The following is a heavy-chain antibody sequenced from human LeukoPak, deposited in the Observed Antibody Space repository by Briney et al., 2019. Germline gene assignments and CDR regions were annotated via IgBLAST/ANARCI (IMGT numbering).Heavy chain of an antibody. CDR3: ARELEIVVVPAAQPNIAFDI. CDR2: ISYDGSNK. V-gene: IGHV3-30-3*01. Sequence: GRSLRLSCAASGFTFSSYAMHWVRQAPGKGLEWVAVISYDGSNKYYADSVKGRFTISRDNSKNTLYLQMNSRRAEDTAVYYCARELEIVVVPAAQPNIAFDIWGQGTMVTVSS. D-gene: IGHD2-2*03. CDR1: GFTFSSYA. J-gene: IGHJ3*02.